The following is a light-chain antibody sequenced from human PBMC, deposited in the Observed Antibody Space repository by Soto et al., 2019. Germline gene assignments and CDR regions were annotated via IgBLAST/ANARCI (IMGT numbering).Light chain of an antibody. J-gene: IGKJ5*01. CDR3: QQYGSSPLIS. V-gene: IGKV3-20*01. CDR1: QSVSNNY. CDR2: GAS. Sequence: EIVLTQSPCTLSLSPGERATLSCRAIQSVSNNYLAWYQQKPGQAPRLLIFGASKRATGIPDRFSGSGSGRDFTLTISGLEPEDFAVYYCQQYGSSPLISFGQGTRLENK.